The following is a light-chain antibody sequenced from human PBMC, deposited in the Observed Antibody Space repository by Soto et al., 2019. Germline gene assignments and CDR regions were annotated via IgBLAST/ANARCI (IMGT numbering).Light chain of an antibody. J-gene: IGKJ1*01. Sequence: DIQMTQSPSTLSASVGDRVTITCRASQSISTWLAWYQQKPGKAPKLLIYDASSLESGVPSRFSGSGSATXXXXXXSSLQPDDIANYYCQQYNIYRTFGQGTRWIS. CDR2: DAS. CDR3: QQYNIYRT. CDR1: QSISTW. V-gene: IGKV1-5*01.